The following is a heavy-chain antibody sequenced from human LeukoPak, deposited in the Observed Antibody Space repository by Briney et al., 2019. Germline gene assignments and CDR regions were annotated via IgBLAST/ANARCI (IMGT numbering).Heavy chain of an antibody. CDR1: GFTFSSYA. V-gene: IGHV3-30-3*01. CDR2: ISYDGSSK. D-gene: IGHD6-13*01. CDR3: ARDQGSGTGYSSSWYDY. Sequence: GGSLRLSCAASGFTFSSYAMHWVRQAPGKGLEWVAVISYDGSSKYYADSVKGRFTISRDNSKNTLYLQMNSLRAEDTAVYYWARDQGSGTGYSSSWYDYWGREPLVPVPS. J-gene: IGHJ4*02.